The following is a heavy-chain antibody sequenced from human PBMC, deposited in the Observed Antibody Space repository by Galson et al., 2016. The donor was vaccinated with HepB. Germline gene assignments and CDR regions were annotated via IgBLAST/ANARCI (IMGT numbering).Heavy chain of an antibody. D-gene: IGHD3-10*01. Sequence: SETLSLTCVVYGGSFSGYYWSWIRQPPGKGLEWIGEINHTGNTNYNPSLKSRITISVEKSNNQFSLRLTSVMAADTAVYYCARMAYGHTFDIWGQGTMVTVSS. CDR1: GGSFSGYY. CDR2: INHTGNT. CDR3: ARMAYGHTFDI. J-gene: IGHJ3*02. V-gene: IGHV4-34*01.